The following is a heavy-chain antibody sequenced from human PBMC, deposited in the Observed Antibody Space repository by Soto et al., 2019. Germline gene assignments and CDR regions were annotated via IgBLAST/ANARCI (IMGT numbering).Heavy chain of an antibody. CDR2: INADSSNT. D-gene: IGHD3-9*01. Sequence: VQLVQSGAEVRKPGASVRIPCKTPGYTLTAYAMHWVRQAPGPSLESLGWINADSSNTKVSEKFQGRVTITRDTVANAVYMALSSLTSQATAVYFCAIYFFDSSAYFDYWGQGTPVTVSS. CDR3: AIYFFDSSAYFDY. J-gene: IGHJ4*02. V-gene: IGHV1-3*01. CDR1: GYTLTAYA.